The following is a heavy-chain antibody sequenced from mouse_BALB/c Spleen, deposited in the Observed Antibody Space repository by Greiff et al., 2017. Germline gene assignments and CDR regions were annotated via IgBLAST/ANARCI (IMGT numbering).Heavy chain of an antibody. V-gene: IGHV5-4*02. Sequence: EVKLMESGGGLVKPGGSLKLSCAASGFTFSDYYMYWVRQTPEKRLEWVATISDGGSYTYYPDSVKGRFTISRDNAKNNLYLQMSSLKSEDTAMYYCARGEGYDDPFAYWGQGTLVTVSA. CDR1: GFTFSDYY. J-gene: IGHJ3*01. D-gene: IGHD2-14*01. CDR3: ARGEGYDDPFAY. CDR2: ISDGGSYT.